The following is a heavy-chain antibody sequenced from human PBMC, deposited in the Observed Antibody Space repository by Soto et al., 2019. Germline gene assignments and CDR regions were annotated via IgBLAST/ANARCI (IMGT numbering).Heavy chain of an antibody. CDR2: IYYSGST. CDR3: ARTTFMTTGGGADY. J-gene: IGHJ4*02. V-gene: IGHV4-30-4*01. D-gene: IGHD4-17*01. CDR1: GGSISSGDYY. Sequence: QVQLQESGPGLVKPSQTLSLTCTVSGGSISSGDYYWSWIRQPPGKGLEWIGYIYYSGSTYYNPSHKSRVTIXVXTXXTQSSLKLSSVTAADTAVYYCARTTFMTTGGGADYWGQGTLVTVSS.